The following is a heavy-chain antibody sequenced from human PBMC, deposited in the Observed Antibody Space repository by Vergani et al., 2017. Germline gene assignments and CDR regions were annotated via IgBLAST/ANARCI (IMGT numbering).Heavy chain of an antibody. CDR3: ATDHGTTFVRY. Sequence: QVQLVQSGAEVKKPGASVKVSCKVSGYTLTELSMHWVRQAPGKGLEWMGGFDPEDGETIYAQTFQGRVTMPEDTSTDTAYMELSSLRSEDTAVYYCATDHGTTFVRYWGQGTLVTVSS. V-gene: IGHV1-24*01. J-gene: IGHJ4*02. CDR2: FDPEDGET. CDR1: GYTLTELS. D-gene: IGHD1-7*01.